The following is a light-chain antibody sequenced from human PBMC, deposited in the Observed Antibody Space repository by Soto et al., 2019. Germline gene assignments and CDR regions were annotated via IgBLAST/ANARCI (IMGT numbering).Light chain of an antibody. CDR2: SAS. CDR1: QDIGNW. Sequence: DLQLIQSPSFMSASVGDSISITCRASQDIGNWLAWYQQKPGKGPKLLIYSASTLQSGVPARFSGSGSWTEFTLTISSLRPEDFATYFCQQANSLPFTFGRVTRLEI. CDR3: QQANSLPFT. V-gene: IGKV1-12*02. J-gene: IGKJ2*01.